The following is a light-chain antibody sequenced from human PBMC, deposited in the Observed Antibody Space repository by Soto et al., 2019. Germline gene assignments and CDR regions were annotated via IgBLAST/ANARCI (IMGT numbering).Light chain of an antibody. CDR3: QQYGGSPRT. V-gene: IGKV3-20*01. CDR2: GAS. Sequence: EIVMTQSPVTLSVSPGERATLSCTASQSVNNNVAWYQQKPGHTPRLLIYGASIRAAGIPDRFSGSGSGTDFTLTIRRLEPEDFAVYYCQQYGGSPRTFGQGTKVDIK. CDR1: QSVNNN. J-gene: IGKJ1*01.